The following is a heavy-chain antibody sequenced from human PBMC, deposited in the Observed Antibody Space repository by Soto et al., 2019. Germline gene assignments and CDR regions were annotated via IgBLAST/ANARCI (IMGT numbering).Heavy chain of an antibody. D-gene: IGHD2-21*02. Sequence: QVQLQESGPGLVKPSETLSLTCTVSGDSISSYYWSWIRQPAGKGLEWIGRIYTSGSTNYNPSLNSRLTMSVDTSKNQFSLRLSTVTAADTAVYYCAGEDYGGNSWGFDIWGQGTIVTISS. CDR3: AGEDYGGNSWGFDI. CDR2: IYTSGST. J-gene: IGHJ3*02. V-gene: IGHV4-4*07. CDR1: GDSISSYY.